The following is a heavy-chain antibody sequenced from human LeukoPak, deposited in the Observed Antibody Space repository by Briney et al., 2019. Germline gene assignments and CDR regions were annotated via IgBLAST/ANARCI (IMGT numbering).Heavy chain of an antibody. CDR1: GYTFTGYY. V-gene: IGHV1-46*01. J-gene: IGHJ3*02. Sequence: ASVKVSCKASGYTFTGYYMHWVRQAPGQGLEWMGIINPSGGSTSYAQKFQGRVTMTRDTSTSTVYMELSSLRSEDTAVYYCARDRRIAVAGFAFDIWGQGTMVTVSS. CDR2: INPSGGST. CDR3: ARDRRIAVAGFAFDI. D-gene: IGHD6-19*01.